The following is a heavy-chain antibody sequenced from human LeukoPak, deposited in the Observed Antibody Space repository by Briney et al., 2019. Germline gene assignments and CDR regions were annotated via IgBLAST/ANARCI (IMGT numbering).Heavy chain of an antibody. D-gene: IGHD3-9*01. J-gene: IGHJ6*04. CDR3: ARDPTRYYDILTGQMDV. V-gene: IGHV3-11*01. CDR2: ISSSGSTI. Sequence: GGSLRLSCAASGFTFSDYYMSWIRQAPGKGLEWVSYISSSGSTIYYADSVKGRFTISRDNAKNSLYLQMNSLRAEDTAVYYCARDPTRYYDILTGQMDVWGKGTTVTISS. CDR1: GFTFSDYY.